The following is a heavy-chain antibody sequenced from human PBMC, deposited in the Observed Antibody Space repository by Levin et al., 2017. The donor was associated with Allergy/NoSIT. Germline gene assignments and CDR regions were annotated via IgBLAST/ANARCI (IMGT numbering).Heavy chain of an antibody. Sequence: GGSLRLSCAAAGITFSSYGMHWVRQAPGKGLEWVALISYDGSNKYYADSVKGRFTISRDNSRNTLYLQMNSLRAEDTAVYYCAKEGWRGITMVRGIIPPYFDYWGQGTLVTVSS. CDR2: ISYDGSNK. CDR3: AKEGWRGITMVRGIIPPYFDY. CDR1: GITFSSYG. V-gene: IGHV3-30*18. J-gene: IGHJ4*02. D-gene: IGHD3-10*01.